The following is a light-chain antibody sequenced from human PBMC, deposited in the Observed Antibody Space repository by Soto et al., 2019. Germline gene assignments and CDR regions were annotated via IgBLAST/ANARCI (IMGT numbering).Light chain of an antibody. V-gene: IGLV2-8*01. Sequence: QSALTQPPSASGSPGQSVTISCTGTSSDVGGYNYVSWYQQHPGKVPKLMVYEVNKRPSGVPDRFPGSKSGNTAPLAVSGLQAEDEADYFCTSYAGGNNVFGTGTKVTVL. J-gene: IGLJ1*01. CDR1: SSDVGGYNY. CDR2: EVN. CDR3: TSYAGGNNV.